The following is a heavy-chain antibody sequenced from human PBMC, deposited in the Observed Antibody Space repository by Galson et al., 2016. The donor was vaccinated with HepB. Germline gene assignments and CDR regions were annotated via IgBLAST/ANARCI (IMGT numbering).Heavy chain of an antibody. CDR2: IYYSGST. Sequence: SETLSLTCTVSGGSIRSYYWYWIRQPPGKGLEWIGYIYYSGSTKYNPSLKSRVTISVDRSKNQFSLKLTSVTAADTAVYYCARELRLVRGGHGMDVWGQGTTVTVSS. CDR3: ARELRLVRGGHGMDV. D-gene: IGHD3-10*01. J-gene: IGHJ6*02. CDR1: GGSIRSYY. V-gene: IGHV4-59*12.